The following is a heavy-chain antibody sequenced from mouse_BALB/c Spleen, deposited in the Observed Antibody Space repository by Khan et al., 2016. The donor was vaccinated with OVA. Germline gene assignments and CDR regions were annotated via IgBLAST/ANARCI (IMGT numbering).Heavy chain of an antibody. CDR1: GFTFSSFG. J-gene: IGHJ1*01. CDR3: ARSGGNFHWYFDG. D-gene: IGHD2-1*01. CDR2: ISSGSSTI. Sequence: EVKLVESGGGLVQPGGSRKLSCAASGFTFSSFGMHWVRQAPKKGLGWVAYISSGSSTIYYVDTVKGRFIISRDNPKNTLFLQMTSLRSEDTAMYYCARSGGNFHWYFDGWGAGTSVTVSS. V-gene: IGHV5-17*02.